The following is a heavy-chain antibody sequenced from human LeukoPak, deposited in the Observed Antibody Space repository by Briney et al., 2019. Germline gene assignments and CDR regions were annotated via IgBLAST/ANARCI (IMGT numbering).Heavy chain of an antibody. CDR1: GFTFSGSA. CDR3: ARHMMDSGRFPDY. V-gene: IGHV3-73*01. CDR2: IRGKSDNYAT. J-gene: IGHJ4*02. D-gene: IGHD1-26*01. Sequence: HSGGSLRLSCAASGFTFSGSAIHWVRQASGKGLEWVGRIRGKSDNYATAYAASVKGRFTISRDDSENTAYLQMNSLKTEDTAVYYCARHMMDSGRFPDYWGQGTRVTVSS.